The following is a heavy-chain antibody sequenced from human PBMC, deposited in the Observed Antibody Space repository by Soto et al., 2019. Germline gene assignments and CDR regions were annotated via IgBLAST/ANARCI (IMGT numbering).Heavy chain of an antibody. Sequence: GGSLRFSCAASVFTFSSDAMSWVRQAPGKRLEWVSAISGSGGSTYYADSVKGRFTISRDNSKNTLYLQMNSLRAEDTAVYYCASGILTGRADYWGQGTLVSVSS. V-gene: IGHV3-23*01. CDR1: VFTFSSDA. CDR3: ASGILTGRADY. D-gene: IGHD3-9*01. J-gene: IGHJ4*02. CDR2: ISGSGGST.